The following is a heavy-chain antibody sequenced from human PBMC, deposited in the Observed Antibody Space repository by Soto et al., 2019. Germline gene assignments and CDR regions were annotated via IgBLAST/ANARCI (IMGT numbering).Heavy chain of an antibody. J-gene: IGHJ3*02. CDR2: IYYSGST. D-gene: IGHD4-17*01. V-gene: IGHV4-59*01. CDR3: ARVGVAYGDYPEAFDI. Sequence: PSETLSLTCTVSGGSISSYDWSWIRQPPGKGLEWIGYIYYSGSTNYNPSLKSRVSISVDTSKNQFSLKLSSVTAADTAVYYCARVGVAYGDYPEAFDIWGQGTMVTVSS. CDR1: GGSISSYD.